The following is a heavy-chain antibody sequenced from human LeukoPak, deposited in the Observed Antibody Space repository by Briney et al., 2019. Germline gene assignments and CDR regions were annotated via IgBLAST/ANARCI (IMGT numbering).Heavy chain of an antibody. CDR1: GITFSSYG. CDR3: AKNGDRGAYCTGGTRYPYFYYYMDV. V-gene: IGHV3-23*01. D-gene: IGHD2-15*01. CDR2: ISSTGGTT. Sequence: GGTLRLSCAASGITFSSYGMSWVRQAPGKGLEWVSSISSTGGTTYYADSVKGRFTISRDNSKNTLYLQMNSLRAEDTAIYYCAKNGDRGAYCTGGTRYPYFYYYMDVWGKGTTVTI. J-gene: IGHJ6*03.